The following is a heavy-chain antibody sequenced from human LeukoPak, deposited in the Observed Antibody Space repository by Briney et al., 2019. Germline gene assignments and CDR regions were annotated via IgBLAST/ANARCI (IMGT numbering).Heavy chain of an antibody. J-gene: IGHJ4*02. CDR1: GFTVSSNY. D-gene: IGHD5-18*01. CDR3: ARNSYGYDYFDY. Sequence: QPGGSLRLSCAASGFTVSSNYMSWVRQAPGRGLEWVSVIYSGGSTYYADSVKGRFTISRDNSKNTLYLQMNSLRAEDTAVYYCARNSYGYDYFDYWGQGTRVTVSS. V-gene: IGHV3-53*01. CDR2: IYSGGST.